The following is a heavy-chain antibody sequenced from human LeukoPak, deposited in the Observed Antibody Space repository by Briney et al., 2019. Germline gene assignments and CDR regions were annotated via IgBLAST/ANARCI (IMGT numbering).Heavy chain of an antibody. CDR2: IYYGGST. V-gene: IGHV4-39*07. CDR3: ARVRCSSTSCYTGAFDI. Sequence: SETLSLTCTVSGGSISSSSYYWGWIRQPPGKGLEWIGSIYYGGSTYYNPSLKSRVTISVDTSKNQFSLKLSSVTAADTAVYYCARVRCSSTSCYTGAFDIWGQGTMVTVSS. D-gene: IGHD2-2*02. J-gene: IGHJ3*02. CDR1: GGSISSSSYY.